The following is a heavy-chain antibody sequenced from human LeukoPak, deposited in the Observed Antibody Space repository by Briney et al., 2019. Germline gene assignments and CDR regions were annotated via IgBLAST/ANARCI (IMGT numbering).Heavy chain of an antibody. J-gene: IGHJ4*02. CDR1: GSTFSSHT. CDR2: ISNTGSVI. Sequence: SGGSLRLSCAASGSTFSSHTMNWVRQVPGKGLEWISYISNTGSVIYYADSVKGRFTISRDNAKNSLYLQMNSLRAEDTAVYYCARNLPAADYWGQGTLVTVSS. CDR3: ARNLPAADY. D-gene: IGHD2-2*01. V-gene: IGHV3-48*04.